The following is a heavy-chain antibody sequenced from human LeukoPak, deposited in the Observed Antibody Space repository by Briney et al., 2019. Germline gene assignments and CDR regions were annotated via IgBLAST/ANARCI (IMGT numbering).Heavy chain of an antibody. Sequence: SVKVSCKASGGTFSNCVINWVRQAPGQGLEWMGGIIPIFGTSNYAQKFQGRVTITADKSTSTAYMELSSLRSEDTAVYYCARDFHDYGDYYMDVWGKGTTVTISS. V-gene: IGHV1-69*06. J-gene: IGHJ6*03. CDR2: IIPIFGTS. D-gene: IGHD4-17*01. CDR3: ARDFHDYGDYYMDV. CDR1: GGTFSNCV.